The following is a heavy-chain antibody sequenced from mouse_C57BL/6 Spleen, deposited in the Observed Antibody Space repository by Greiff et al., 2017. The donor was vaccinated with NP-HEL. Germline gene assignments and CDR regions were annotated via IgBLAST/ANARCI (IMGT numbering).Heavy chain of an antibody. CDR2: IYPSDSET. V-gene: IGHV1-61*01. J-gene: IGHJ2*01. CDR3: ARGRGIYYYYDGY. D-gene: IGHD2-4*01. Sequence: QVQLQQPGAELVRPGSSVKLSCKASGYTFTSYWMDWVKQRPGQGLEWIGNIYPSDSETHYNQKFKDKATLTVDKSSSTAYMQLSSLTSEDSAVYYCARGRGIYYYYDGYWGQGTTLTVSS. CDR1: GYTFTSYW.